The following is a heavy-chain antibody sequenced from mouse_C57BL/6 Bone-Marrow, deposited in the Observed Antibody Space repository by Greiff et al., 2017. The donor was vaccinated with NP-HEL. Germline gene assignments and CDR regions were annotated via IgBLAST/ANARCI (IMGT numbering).Heavy chain of an antibody. CDR3: ARQDYYAMDY. CDR2: ISNGGGST. J-gene: IGHJ4*01. V-gene: IGHV5-12*01. CDR1: GFTFSGYY. Sequence: DVMLVESGGGLVQPGGSLKLSCAASGFTFSGYYMYWVRQTPEKRLEWVAYISNGGGSTYYPDTVKGRFTISRDNAKNTLYLQMSRLKSEDTAMYYCARQDYYAMDYWGQGTSVTVSS.